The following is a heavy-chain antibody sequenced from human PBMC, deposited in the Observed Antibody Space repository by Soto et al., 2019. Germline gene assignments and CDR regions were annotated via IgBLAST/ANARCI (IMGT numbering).Heavy chain of an antibody. CDR3: ARDLLAARRGAYYYYYYGMDV. Sequence: QPGGSLRLSCAASGFTFSSYGMHWVRQAPGKGLEWVAVIWYDGSNKYYADSVKGRFTISRDNSKNTLYLQMNSLRAEDTAVYYCARDLLAARRGAYYYYYYGMDVWGQGTTVTVSS. CDR2: IWYDGSNK. D-gene: IGHD6-6*01. J-gene: IGHJ6*02. CDR1: GFTFSSYG. V-gene: IGHV3-33*01.